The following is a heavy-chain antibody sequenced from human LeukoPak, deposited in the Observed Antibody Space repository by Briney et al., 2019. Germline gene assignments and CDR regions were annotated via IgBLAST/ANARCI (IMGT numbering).Heavy chain of an antibody. CDR3: TKAHRALDSTSHYLYFDL. V-gene: IGHV4-59*12. Sequence: SETLSLTCTVSGGSISSYYWSWIRQPPGKGLEWIGYIYYSGSTNYNPSLKSRVTISVDTSKNQFSLKLSSVTAADTAVYHCTKAHRALDSTSHYLYFDLWGLGTLLTVSS. D-gene: IGHD6-13*01. CDR2: IYYSGST. CDR1: GGSISSYY. J-gene: IGHJ4*02.